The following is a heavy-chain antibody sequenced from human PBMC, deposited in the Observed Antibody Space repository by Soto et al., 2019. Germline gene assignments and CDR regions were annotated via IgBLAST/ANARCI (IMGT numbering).Heavy chain of an antibody. CDR3: ARADTVIGVRVIDV. CDR2: IWYDGSHQ. D-gene: IGHD2-21*01. J-gene: IGHJ6*02. Sequence: QVQLVESGGGVVQPGRSLRLSCAASGFIFNTHGMHWVRQAPGEGLEWVALIWYDGSHQYYADSVKGRFTVSRDNYKNTLYLQMNSLRVEETALYYCARADTVIGVRVIDVWGQGTTVTVSS. CDR1: GFIFNTHG. V-gene: IGHV3-33*01.